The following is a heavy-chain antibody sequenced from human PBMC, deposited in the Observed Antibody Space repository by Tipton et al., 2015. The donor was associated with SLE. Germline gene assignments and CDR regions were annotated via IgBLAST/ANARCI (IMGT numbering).Heavy chain of an antibody. D-gene: IGHD6-13*01. Sequence: TLSLTCNVSGYYVTSDYWGWIRQSPAKGLEWLGNIFHNGSTFYNPSLKSRITISIDTSKNQFSLNLSSVTAADTAVYYCARGRGYLDWFDPWGQGTLVTVSS. CDR1: GYYVTSDY. CDR2: IFHNGST. J-gene: IGHJ5*02. CDR3: ARGRGYLDWFDP. V-gene: IGHV4-38-2*02.